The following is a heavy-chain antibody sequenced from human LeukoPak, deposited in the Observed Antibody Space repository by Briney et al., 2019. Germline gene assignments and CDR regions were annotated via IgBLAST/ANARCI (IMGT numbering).Heavy chain of an antibody. CDR1: GFTFTSSA. J-gene: IGHJ3*02. CDR3: AALPPILTGYDDAFDI. D-gene: IGHD3-9*01. V-gene: IGHV1-58*01. Sequence: SVKVSCKASGFTFTSSAVQWVRQARGQRLEWIGWIVVDSGNTNYAQKFQERVTITRDMSTSTAYMELSSLRSEDTAVYYCAALPPILTGYDDAFDIWGQGTMGTVSS. CDR2: IVVDSGNT.